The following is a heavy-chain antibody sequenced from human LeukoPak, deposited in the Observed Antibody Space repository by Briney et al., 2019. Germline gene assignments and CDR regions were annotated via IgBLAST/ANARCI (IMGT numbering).Heavy chain of an antibody. CDR3: ASSRRYYFDY. Sequence: SETLSLTCTVSGGSISSYYWSWIRQPPGKGLEWIGYIYYSGSTNYNPSLKSRVTISVDTSKNQYSLKLSSVTAADTAVYYCASSRRYYFDYWGQGTLVTVSS. J-gene: IGHJ4*02. CDR1: GGSISSYY. CDR2: IYYSGST. D-gene: IGHD4-17*01. V-gene: IGHV4-59*08.